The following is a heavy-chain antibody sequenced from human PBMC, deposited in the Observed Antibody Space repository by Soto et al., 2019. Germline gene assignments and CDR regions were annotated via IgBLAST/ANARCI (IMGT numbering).Heavy chain of an antibody. J-gene: IGHJ4*02. D-gene: IGHD6-13*01. CDR3: ARVINQQLVGTGDY. CDR1: GFTFSTYT. Sequence: EVQLVESGGGLVKPGGSLRLSCAASGFTFSTYTMKWVRQAPGKGLEWVSSISSGSSYIYYADSVRGRFTISRDNAKNSLFLQVNSLRAEDTAVYYCARVINQQLVGTGDYWGQRTLVTVSS. CDR2: ISSGSSYI. V-gene: IGHV3-21*01.